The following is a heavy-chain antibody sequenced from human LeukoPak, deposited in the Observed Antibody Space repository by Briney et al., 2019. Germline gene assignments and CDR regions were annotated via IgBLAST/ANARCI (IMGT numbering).Heavy chain of an antibody. D-gene: IGHD3-22*01. CDR1: GGSISGYY. V-gene: IGHV4-59*01. J-gene: IGHJ4*02. CDR2: IYYSGST. CDR3: ARSLGYYYDSSGYPTVL. Sequence: SETLSLTCTVPGGSISGYYWSWIRQPPGKGLEWIGYIYYSGSTNYNPSLKSRVTISVDTSKNQFSLKLSSVTAADTAVYYCARSLGYYYDSSGYPTVLWRQGTLVTVSS.